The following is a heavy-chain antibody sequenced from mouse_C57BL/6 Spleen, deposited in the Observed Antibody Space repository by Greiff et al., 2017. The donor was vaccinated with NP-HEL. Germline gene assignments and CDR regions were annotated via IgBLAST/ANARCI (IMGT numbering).Heavy chain of an antibody. V-gene: IGHV5-17*01. CDR3: AGGRNWDEYFDY. D-gene: IGHD4-1*01. CDR2: ISSGSSTI. CDR1: GFTFSDYG. J-gene: IGHJ2*01. Sequence: EVKVVESGGGLVKPGGSLKLSCAASGFTFSDYGMHWVRQAPEKGLEWVAYISSGSSTIYYADTVKGRFTISRDNAKNTLFLQMTSLRSEDTAMYYCAGGRNWDEYFDYWGQGTTLTVSS.